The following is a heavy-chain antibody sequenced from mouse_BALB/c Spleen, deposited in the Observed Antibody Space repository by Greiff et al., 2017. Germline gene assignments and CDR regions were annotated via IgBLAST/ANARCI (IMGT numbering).Heavy chain of an antibody. Sequence: VQLQQSGTVLARPGASVKMSCKASGYSFTSYWMHWVKQRPGQGLEWIGAIYPGNSDTSYNQKFKGKAKLTAVTSASTAYMELSSLTNEDSAVYYCTRGGIQDTFTYWGQGTTLTVSS. CDR3: TRGGIQDTFTY. D-gene: IGHD3-2*02. CDR2: IYPGNSDT. J-gene: IGHJ2*01. CDR1: GYSFTSYW. V-gene: IGHV1-5*01.